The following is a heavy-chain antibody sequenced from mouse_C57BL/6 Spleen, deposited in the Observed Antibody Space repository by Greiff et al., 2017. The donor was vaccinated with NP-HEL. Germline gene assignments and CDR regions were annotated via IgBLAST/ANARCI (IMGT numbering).Heavy chain of an antibody. CDR2: IHPNSGST. D-gene: IGHD3-2*02. Sequence: QVQLQQSGAELVKPGASVKLSCKASGYTFTSYWMHWVKQRPGQGLEWIGMIHPNSGSTNYNEKFKSKATLTVDKSSSTAYMQLSSLTSEDSAVYYCARWEESSGYVSYAMDYWGQGTSVTVSS. V-gene: IGHV1-64*01. CDR3: ARWEESSGYVSYAMDY. J-gene: IGHJ4*01. CDR1: GYTFTSYW.